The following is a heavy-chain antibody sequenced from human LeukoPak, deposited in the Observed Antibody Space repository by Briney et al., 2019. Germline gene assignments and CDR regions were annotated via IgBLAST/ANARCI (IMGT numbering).Heavy chain of an antibody. D-gene: IGHD2-2*01. CDR3: AREPYEGYCSTTSCYWNAFDI. J-gene: IGHJ3*02. V-gene: IGHV3-48*01. CDR1: GFTFSSYS. Sequence: GGSLRLYCAASGFTFSSYSMNWVRQAPGKGLEWVSYISSSSSTIYYADSVKGRFTISRDNAKNSLYLQMNSLRAEDTAVYYCAREPYEGYCSTTSCYWNAFDIWGQGTMVTVSS. CDR2: ISSSSSTI.